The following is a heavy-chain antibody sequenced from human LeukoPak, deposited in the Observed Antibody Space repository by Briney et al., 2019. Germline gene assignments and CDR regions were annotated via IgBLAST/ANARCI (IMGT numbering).Heavy chain of an antibody. Sequence: GGSLRLSCAASGFTVSSNYMSWVRQAPGKGLEWVSYIDSGRGSSTNYADSVKGRFTISRDNAKNSLYLQMNSLRAEDTAVYYCAELGITMIGGVWGKGTTVTISS. J-gene: IGHJ6*04. CDR3: AELGITMIGGV. CDR2: IDSGRGSST. CDR1: GFTVSSNY. V-gene: IGHV3-11*06. D-gene: IGHD3-10*02.